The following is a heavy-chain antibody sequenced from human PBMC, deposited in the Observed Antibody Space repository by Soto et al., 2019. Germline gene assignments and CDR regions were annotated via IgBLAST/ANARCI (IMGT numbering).Heavy chain of an antibody. V-gene: IGHV3-48*02. CDR3: ARDNGMAGSCDP. CDR1: GFTFSRYS. D-gene: IGHD2-8*01. CDR2: ITSSSSTI. J-gene: IGHJ5*02. Sequence: GGSLRLSCAASGFTFSRYSMNWDRQAPGKGLEWISYITSSSSTIYYADSVKGRFTISRDNAKNSLYLQMNSLRDEDTAMYYCARDNGMAGSCDPWGQGTLVTVSS.